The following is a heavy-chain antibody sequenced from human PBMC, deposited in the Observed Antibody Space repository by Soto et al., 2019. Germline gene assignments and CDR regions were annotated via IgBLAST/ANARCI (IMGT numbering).Heavy chain of an antibody. V-gene: IGHV4-34*01. CDR2: INHSGST. J-gene: IGHJ5*02. D-gene: IGHD2-15*01. CDR3: ASLCSGGSCYRTNWFDP. Sequence: SETLSLTCAVYGGSFSGYYWSWIRQPPGKGLEWIGEINHSGSTNYNPSLKSRVTISVDTSKNQFSPKLSSVTAADTAVYYCASLCSGGSCYRTNWFDPWGQGTLVTVSS. CDR1: GGSFSGYY.